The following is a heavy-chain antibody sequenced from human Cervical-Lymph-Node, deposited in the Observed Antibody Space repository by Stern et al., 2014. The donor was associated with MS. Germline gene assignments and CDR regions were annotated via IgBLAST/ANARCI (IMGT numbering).Heavy chain of an antibody. CDR2: INPSGAT. CDR1: EYTHNNYL. J-gene: IGHJ6*02. D-gene: IGHD2-15*01. Sequence: QLLQSGSEVKKPGASVKVSCKASEYTHNNYLIHWVRQAPGQRPDWMGGINPSGATNYAQKVQDRVTMTTDASTSTFYMELSRLRSEDTAVYYCAVRYCSGGRCYSVPDVWGQGTTVIVSS. CDR3: AVRYCSGGRCYSVPDV. V-gene: IGHV1-46*02.